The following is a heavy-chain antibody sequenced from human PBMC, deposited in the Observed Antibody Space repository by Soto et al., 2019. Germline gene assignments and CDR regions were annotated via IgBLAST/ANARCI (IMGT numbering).Heavy chain of an antibody. CDR3: VKDRSDTWSSDN. CDR2: VSHDGTLY. J-gene: IGHJ4*02. V-gene: IGHV3-30*18. Sequence: QVQLVESGGGVVQPGRSLRLSCSASGFIYSSCAMHWVRQVPGKGLEWLAVVSHDGTLYPYADSVRGRFTISRDNSRKMLYLQMNSLRPDDTAVYYCVKDRSDTWSSDNWGQGTLVTVSS. CDR1: GFIYSSCA. D-gene: IGHD2-8*02.